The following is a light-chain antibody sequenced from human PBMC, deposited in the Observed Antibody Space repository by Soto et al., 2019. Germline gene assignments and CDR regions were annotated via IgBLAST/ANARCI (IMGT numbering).Light chain of an antibody. Sequence: EMVLTQSPGTLSLSPGDRATLSCRASQSVSSNYLAWYQQKPGQAPRLLIYGASTRATGIPDKFSGSGSGTDFTLTISRLEPEDCAVYYCQEYGRSLITFGQGTRLETK. CDR1: QSVSSNY. J-gene: IGKJ5*01. CDR3: QEYGRSLIT. V-gene: IGKV3-20*01. CDR2: GAS.